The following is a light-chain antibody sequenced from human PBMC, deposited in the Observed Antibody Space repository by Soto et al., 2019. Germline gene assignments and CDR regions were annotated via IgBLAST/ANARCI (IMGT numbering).Light chain of an antibody. J-gene: IGKJ4*01. Sequence: DIKMSQSPAALSASVGDRVTITCQASQYISKYLNCFQQKPGRAPKLLIYDASNLETGVPSRFRGTGSGTHFSFTITSLQREDFATYYCQQYGNLPLTFGGGAKVDIK. V-gene: IGKV1-33*01. CDR3: QQYGNLPLT. CDR1: QYISKY. CDR2: DAS.